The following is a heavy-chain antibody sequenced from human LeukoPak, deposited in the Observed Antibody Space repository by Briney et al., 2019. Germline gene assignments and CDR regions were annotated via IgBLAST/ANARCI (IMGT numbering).Heavy chain of an antibody. CDR3: ARDSGDDFWSGPAY. Sequence: KPAETLSLTCTVSGGFISSYYWSWIRQPAGKGLEWIGRIYISGGTNYNPSLKSRVSMSVDTSKNQFSLKLSSVTAADTAVYFCARDSGDDFWSGPAYWGQGTLVTVSS. V-gene: IGHV4-4*07. J-gene: IGHJ4*02. CDR2: IYISGGT. D-gene: IGHD3-3*01. CDR1: GGFISSYY.